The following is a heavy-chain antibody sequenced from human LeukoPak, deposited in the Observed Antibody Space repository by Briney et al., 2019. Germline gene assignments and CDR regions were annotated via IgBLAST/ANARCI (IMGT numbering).Heavy chain of an antibody. V-gene: IGHV3-21*01. D-gene: IGHD1-26*01. CDR2: ISSSSSYI. CDR1: GFTFSSYS. J-gene: IGHJ4*02. CDR3: ARDLLGWELHYFDY. Sequence: GGSLRLSYAASGFTFSSYSMNWVRQAPGKGLEWVSSISSSSSYIYYADSVKGRFTISRDNAKNSLYLQMNSLRAEDTAVYYCARDLLGWELHYFDYWGQGTLVTVSS.